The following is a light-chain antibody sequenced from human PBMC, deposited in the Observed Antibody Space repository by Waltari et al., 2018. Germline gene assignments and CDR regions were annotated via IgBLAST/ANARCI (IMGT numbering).Light chain of an antibody. CDR3: QQYGTSPWT. V-gene: IGKV3-20*01. Sequence: DIVLTRSPGTLSLSPGERATLSCRASQSVRSNSLAWYQQKPGQAPRLLMYGASSRATGIPDRFSGSGSGTDFTLTISRLEPDDFAVYFCQQYGTSPWTFGQGTKVDI. J-gene: IGKJ1*01. CDR2: GAS. CDR1: QSVRSNS.